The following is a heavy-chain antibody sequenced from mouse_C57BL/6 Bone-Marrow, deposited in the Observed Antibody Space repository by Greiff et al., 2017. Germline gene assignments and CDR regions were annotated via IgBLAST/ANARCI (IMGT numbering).Heavy chain of an antibody. D-gene: IGHD3-3*01. CDR3: ARGGTLFDY. CDR2: IYPGSGNT. Sequence: VQGVESGPELVKPGASVKISCKASGYSFTSYYIHWVKQRPGQGLEWIGWIYPGSGNTKYNEKFKGKATLTADTSSSTAYMQLSSLTSEDSAVYYCARGGTLFDYWGQGTTLTVSS. V-gene: IGHV1-66*01. J-gene: IGHJ2*01. CDR1: GYSFTSYY.